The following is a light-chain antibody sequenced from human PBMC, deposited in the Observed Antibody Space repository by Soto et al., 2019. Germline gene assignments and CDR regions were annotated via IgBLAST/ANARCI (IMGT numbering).Light chain of an antibody. J-gene: IGKJ5*01. CDR1: QGIRSY. V-gene: IGKV1-9*01. Sequence: DIQLTQSPSFLSASVGDRVTITCRASQGIRSYLAWYQQKPGRAPKLLMYIASTLQTGVPSRFSGSGSGTDFTLTISSLQPEDFATYYCQQSYSPPPVTFGQGTRLEI. CDR3: QQSYSPPPVT. CDR2: IAS.